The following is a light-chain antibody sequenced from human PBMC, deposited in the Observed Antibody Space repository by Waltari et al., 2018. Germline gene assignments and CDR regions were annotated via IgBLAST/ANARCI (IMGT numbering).Light chain of an antibody. CDR2: EFT. Sequence: WYQYLPGKVPRGIISEFTKRPAGVSNRFSGSKSGNTACLTIAWLQADYEAEYYFCSDAGSGTYVFGTGTKLTV. CDR3: CSDAGSGTYV. J-gene: IGLJ1*01. V-gene: IGLV2-23*02.